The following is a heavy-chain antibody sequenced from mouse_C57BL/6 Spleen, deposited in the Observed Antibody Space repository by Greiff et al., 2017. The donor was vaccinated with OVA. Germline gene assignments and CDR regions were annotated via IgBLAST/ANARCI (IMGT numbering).Heavy chain of an antibody. CDR3: ARERPFDY. CDR1: GYTFTDSY. J-gene: IGHJ2*01. CDR2: INPYNGGT. V-gene: IGHV1-19*01. Sequence: EVQLQESGPVLVKPGASVKMSCKASGYTFTDSYMNWVKQSHGKSLEWIGVINPYNGGTSYDQKFKGKATLTVDKSSSTAYMELNSLTSEDSAVYYCARERPFDYWGQGTTLTVSS.